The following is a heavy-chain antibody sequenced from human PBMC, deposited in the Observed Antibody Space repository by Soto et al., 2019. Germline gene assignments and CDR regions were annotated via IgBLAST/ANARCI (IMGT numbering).Heavy chain of an antibody. CDR1: GYTFTTYY. CDR3: ARDVGMASRPYLDY. CDR2: INPSGGST. Sequence: ASVKVSCKASGYTFTTYYMYWVRQAPGQGLEWMGIINPSGGSTSFAQKFQGRVTMTRDTPTSTVYMELISLTSEDTAVYYCARDVGMASRPYLDYWGQGTLVTVSS. V-gene: IGHV1-46*01. J-gene: IGHJ4*02. D-gene: IGHD6-6*01.